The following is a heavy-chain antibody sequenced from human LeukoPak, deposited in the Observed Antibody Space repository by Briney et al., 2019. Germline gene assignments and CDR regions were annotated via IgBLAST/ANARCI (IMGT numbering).Heavy chain of an antibody. Sequence: GGSLRLSCAAAGFTFSSNGFHWVRQAPGKGLEWVAVTSNDGSKKSYADSVKGRFTISRDNSKNTVYLQMNSLRSEDTAVYYCARVGRTPPFNWGQGTLVTVSS. J-gene: IGHJ4*02. CDR1: GFTFSSNG. CDR3: ARVGRTPPFN. V-gene: IGHV3-30*03. CDR2: TSNDGSKK.